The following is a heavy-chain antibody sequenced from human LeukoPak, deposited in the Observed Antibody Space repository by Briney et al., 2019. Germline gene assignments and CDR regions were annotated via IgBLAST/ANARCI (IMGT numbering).Heavy chain of an antibody. D-gene: IGHD3-9*01. CDR1: GFTFSSYA. Sequence: GGSLRLSCAASGFTFSSYAMHWVRQAPGKGLEWVSAISGSGGSTYYADSVKGRFTISRDNSKNTLYLQMNSLRAEDTAVYYCAKGSRYFDWSYYFDYWGQGTLVTVSS. CDR3: AKGSRYFDWSYYFDY. J-gene: IGHJ4*02. V-gene: IGHV3-23*01. CDR2: ISGSGGST.